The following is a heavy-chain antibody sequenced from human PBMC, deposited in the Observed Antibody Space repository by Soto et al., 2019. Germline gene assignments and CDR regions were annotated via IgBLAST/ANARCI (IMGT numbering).Heavy chain of an antibody. V-gene: IGHV4-34*01. CDR3: ARLLHPAYGMDV. CDR2: INHSGST. J-gene: IGHJ6*02. D-gene: IGHD4-4*01. Sequence: PSETLSLTCAVYGGSFSCYYWIWIRQPPGKGLEWIGEINHSGSTNYNPSLKSRVTISVDTSKNQFSLKLSSVTAADTAVYYCARLLHPAYGMDVWGQGTTVTVSS. CDR1: GGSFSCYY.